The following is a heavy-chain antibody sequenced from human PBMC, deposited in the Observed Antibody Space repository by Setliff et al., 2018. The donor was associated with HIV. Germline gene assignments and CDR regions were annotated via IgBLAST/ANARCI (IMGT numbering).Heavy chain of an antibody. D-gene: IGHD1-26*01. CDR1: GFTFSTYA. V-gene: IGHV3-48*01. CDR3: AKGPWDEPHAFNI. Sequence: GGSLRLSCAVSGFTFSTYAMSWVRQAPGQGLEWVSYISSSSSTIYYADSVKGRFTISSDNSKNTLFLQMNSLRVEDTAVYYCAKGPWDEPHAFNIWGQGTMVTVSS. J-gene: IGHJ3*02. CDR2: ISSSSSTI.